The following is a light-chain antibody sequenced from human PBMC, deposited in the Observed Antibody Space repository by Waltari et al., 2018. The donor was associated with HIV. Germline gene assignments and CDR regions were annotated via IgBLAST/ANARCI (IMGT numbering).Light chain of an antibody. CDR3: GSYSGSKNFAV. Sequence: QSALTQPPSASGSPAQSVTISCTGTSRDFGGYNYVSWYQQHPGKAPKLMIFDVSKRPSAVPDRFSGSKSGNTASPTVSGLQAEDEADYYCGSYSGSKNFAVFGGGTKLTVL. CDR2: DVS. CDR1: SRDFGGYNY. V-gene: IGLV2-8*01. J-gene: IGLJ3*02.